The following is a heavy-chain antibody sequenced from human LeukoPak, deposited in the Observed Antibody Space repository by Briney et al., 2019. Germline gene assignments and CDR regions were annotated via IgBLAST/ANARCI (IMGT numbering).Heavy chain of an antibody. CDR1: GFTFSSYL. J-gene: IGHJ4*02. V-gene: IGHV3-7*01. D-gene: IGHD2-15*01. CDR3: ARGRLGYCSGGSCYLHFF. CDR2: IKQDGSEK. Sequence: GGSLRLSCTASGFTFSSYLMAWVRQAPGKGLEWVANIKQDGSEKYYVDSVKGRFTISRDNAKNSLYLQMNSLRAEDTAVYYCARGRLGYCSGGSCYLHFFWGQGTLVTVSS.